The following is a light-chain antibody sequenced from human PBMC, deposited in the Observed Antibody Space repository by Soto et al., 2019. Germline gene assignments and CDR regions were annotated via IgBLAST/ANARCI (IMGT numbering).Light chain of an antibody. CDR2: KAS. J-gene: IGKJ2*01. Sequence: DIQMTQSPSTLSASVGDRVTITCRASQTMSSWLAWYQQKRGKAPKLLIYKASTLERGVPSRFSGSGSGTEFTLTISSLQPGDFATYYCQQYNSYWYTFGQGTKLEIK. V-gene: IGKV1-5*03. CDR1: QTMSSW. CDR3: QQYNSYWYT.